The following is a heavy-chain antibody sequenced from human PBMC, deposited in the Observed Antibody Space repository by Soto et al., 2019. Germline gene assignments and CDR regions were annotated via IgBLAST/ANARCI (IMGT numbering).Heavy chain of an antibody. CDR1: GFTFSDYY. D-gene: IGHD3-9*01. CDR2: ISSSSSYP. V-gene: IGHV3-11*03. CDR3: ASSTMYYDILTGPSPMDG. J-gene: IGHJ6*02. Sequence: PGGSLRLSCAASGFTFSDYYMSWIRQAPVKGLEWVSYISSSSSYPNYADSVKGRFTISRDNAKNSLYLQMNSLRAEDTAVYYCASSTMYYDILTGPSPMDGWGQGTTVTVSS.